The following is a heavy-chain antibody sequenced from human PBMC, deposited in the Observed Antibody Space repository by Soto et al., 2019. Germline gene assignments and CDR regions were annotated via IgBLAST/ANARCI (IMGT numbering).Heavy chain of an antibody. J-gene: IGHJ6*02. CDR1: GYTFINYY. Sequence: QVQLVQSGAEVKKPGASVEVSCKASGYTFINYYIHWVRQAPGQGLEWMGIINPNGGSTTYAQNFPGRVTMTRDTSTSTVYMELNSLRSEDTAVYFCARDGWFSALRVPFGMDVWGPGTTVTVSS. V-gene: IGHV1-46*01. CDR3: ARDGWFSALRVPFGMDV. D-gene: IGHD3-10*01. CDR2: INPNGGST.